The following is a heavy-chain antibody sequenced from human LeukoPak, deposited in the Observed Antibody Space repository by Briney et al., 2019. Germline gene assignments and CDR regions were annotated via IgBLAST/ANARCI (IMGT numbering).Heavy chain of an antibody. CDR2: IYYSGST. CDR1: GGSISSYY. V-gene: IGHV4-39*07. D-gene: IGHD6-25*01. Sequence: PSETLSLTCTVSGGSISSYYWGWIRQPPGKGLEWIGSIYYSGSTYYNPSLKSRVTISVDTSKNQFSLKLSSVTAADTAVYYCARDNIAAPDYWGQGTLVTVSS. J-gene: IGHJ4*02. CDR3: ARDNIAAPDY.